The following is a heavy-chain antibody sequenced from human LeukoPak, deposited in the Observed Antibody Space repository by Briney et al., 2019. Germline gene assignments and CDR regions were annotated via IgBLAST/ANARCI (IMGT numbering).Heavy chain of an antibody. CDR1: GYTFTRYG. D-gene: IGHD3-10*01. Sequence: ASVKVSCKASGYTFTRYGISWVRQAPGQGLEWMGWISGHNGQTKYAQKFQGRVTMTTETPTSTAYMELRSLRFDDTAMYYCARDREDYDSGNLNWFDPWGQGTQVTVSS. V-gene: IGHV1-18*01. CDR3: ARDREDYDSGNLNWFDP. CDR2: ISGHNGQT. J-gene: IGHJ5*02.